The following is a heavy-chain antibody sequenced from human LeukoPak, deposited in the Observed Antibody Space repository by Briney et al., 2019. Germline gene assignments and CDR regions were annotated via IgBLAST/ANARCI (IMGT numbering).Heavy chain of an antibody. D-gene: IGHD3-10*01. CDR3: AAGGRV. J-gene: IGHJ6*02. V-gene: IGHV3-15*01. CDR1: GFTFSSYW. Sequence: GGSLRLSCAASGFTFSSYWMNRVRQAPGKGLEWVGRIQSKTDGGTTEYAAPVKGRFTISRDDSTNTLYLQMNSLKTEDTGVYYCAAGGRVWGQGTTVTVSS. CDR2: IQSKTDGGTT.